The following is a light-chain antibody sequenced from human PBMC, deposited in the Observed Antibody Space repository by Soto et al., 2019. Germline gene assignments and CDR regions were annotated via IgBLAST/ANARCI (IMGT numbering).Light chain of an antibody. CDR1: QSISYY. CDR3: QQYNRFSTWT. V-gene: IGKV1-5*01. CDR2: NAS. Sequence: DIQMTQSPSTLSASVGDRVTITCRASQSISYYLAWYQKKQGKAPKVLIWNASSLQRGVPSRFSGSGSGTEFTLTISSLQPDDFATYYCQQYNRFSTWTFGQGTMVEIK. J-gene: IGKJ1*01.